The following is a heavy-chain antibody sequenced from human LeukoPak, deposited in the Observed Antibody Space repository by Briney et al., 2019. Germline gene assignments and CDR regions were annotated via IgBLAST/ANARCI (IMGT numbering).Heavy chain of an antibody. CDR1: GYTFTGFY. CDR3: ASGYCSGGSCYHNWFDP. CDR2: ITPNSGDT. D-gene: IGHD2-15*01. J-gene: IGHJ5*02. V-gene: IGHV1-2*02. Sequence: GASVKVSCKASGYTFTGFYMHWVRQAPVQGLEWIGWITPNSGDTNYAQKFQGRVTMTRDTSISTAYMELSRLTSDDTAVYYCASGYCSGGSCYHNWFDPWGQGTLVTVSS.